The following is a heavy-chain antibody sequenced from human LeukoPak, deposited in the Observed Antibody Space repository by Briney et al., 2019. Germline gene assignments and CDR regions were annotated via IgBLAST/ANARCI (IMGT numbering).Heavy chain of an antibody. CDR1: GFTFTTNA. V-gene: IGHV3-23*01. Sequence: GGSLRLSCAASGFTFTTNATSWVRQAPGKGLEWVSAISGSGGSTYYADSVKGRFTISRDNSKNTLYLQMNSLRAEDTAVYYCAKEAGADQGYYFDYWGQGTLVTVSS. D-gene: IGHD6-19*01. CDR2: ISGSGGST. J-gene: IGHJ4*02. CDR3: AKEAGADQGYYFDY.